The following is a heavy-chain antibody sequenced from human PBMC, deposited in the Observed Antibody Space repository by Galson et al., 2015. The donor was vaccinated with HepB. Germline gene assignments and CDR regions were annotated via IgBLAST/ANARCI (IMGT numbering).Heavy chain of an antibody. CDR1: GYTFTSYA. Sequence: SVKVSCKASGYTFTSYALNWVRQAPGQGLEWMGWINTNTGNPGYAQSFTGRFVFSLDTSVSTAHLQISSLKAEDTAVYYCASTSTVADGLGMDVWGQGTAVTVSS. CDR3: ASTSTVADGLGMDV. D-gene: IGHD4-11*01. J-gene: IGHJ6*02. CDR2: INTNTGNP. V-gene: IGHV7-4-1*02.